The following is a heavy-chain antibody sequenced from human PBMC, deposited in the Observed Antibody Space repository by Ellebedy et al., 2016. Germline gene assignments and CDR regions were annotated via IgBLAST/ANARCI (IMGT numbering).Heavy chain of an antibody. Sequence: GESLKISCAASGFTFSSYAMSWVRQAPGKGLEWVSAISGSGGSTYYADSVKGRFTISRDNSKNTLYLQMNSLRAEDTAVYYCAKDVAQQQLVQRIDYWGQGTLVTVSS. CDR3: AKDVAQQQLVQRIDY. V-gene: IGHV3-23*01. CDR1: GFTFSSYA. D-gene: IGHD6-13*01. J-gene: IGHJ4*02. CDR2: ISGSGGST.